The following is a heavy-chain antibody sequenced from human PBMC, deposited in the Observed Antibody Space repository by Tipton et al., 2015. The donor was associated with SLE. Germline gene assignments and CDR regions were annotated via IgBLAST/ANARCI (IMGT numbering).Heavy chain of an antibody. CDR2: IYHSGST. J-gene: IGHJ3*02. CDR1: GGSISSSSYY. V-gene: IGHV4-39*07. D-gene: IGHD3-10*01. Sequence: GLVKPSETLSLTCTVSGGSISSSSYYWGWIRQPPGKGLEWIGEIYHSGSTNYNPSLKSRVTISVDKSKNQFSLKLSSVTAADTAVYYCARESSLFYYGSTSSLLFDIWGQGTMVTASS. CDR3: ARESSLFYYGSTSSLLFDI.